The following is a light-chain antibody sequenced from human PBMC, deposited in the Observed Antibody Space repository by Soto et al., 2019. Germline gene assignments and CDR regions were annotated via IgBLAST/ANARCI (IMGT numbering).Light chain of an antibody. CDR3: QQYGTSPST. J-gene: IGKJ5*01. CDR2: GAS. Sequence: ENVLTQSPGTLSLSPGERATLSCRASQTVSSYLTWYQQRPGQAPSLLIYGASKRATGIPDRFSGSGSGTDFTLTISRLEPEDFALYYCQQYGTSPSTFGQGTRLEIK. CDR1: QTVSSY. V-gene: IGKV3-20*01.